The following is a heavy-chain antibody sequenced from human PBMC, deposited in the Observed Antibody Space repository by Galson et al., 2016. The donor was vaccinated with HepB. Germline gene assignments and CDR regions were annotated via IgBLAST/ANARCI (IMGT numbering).Heavy chain of an antibody. CDR1: GGSISSSGFY. D-gene: IGHD5-12*01. V-gene: IGHV4-39*01. J-gene: IGHJ6*02. CDR3: ARRSITPMHV. CDR2: IYYSGST. Sequence: ETLSLTCTVSGGSISSSGFYWGWIRQTPGNGLEWSGRIYYSGSTYYNPSLNSRVTISVDTSKNQFSLKLSSVTAADTAVYYCARRSITPMHVWGQGTTVTVSS.